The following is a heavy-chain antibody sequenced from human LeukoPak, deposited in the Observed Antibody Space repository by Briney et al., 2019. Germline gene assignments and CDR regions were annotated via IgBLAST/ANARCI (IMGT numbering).Heavy chain of an antibody. CDR3: ARGYDSSGYYYKTLDY. Sequence: ASVKVSCKASGYTFTGYYMHWVRQAPGQGLEWMGWINPNSGGTNYAQKFQGRVTMTRDTSISTAYMELSRLRSDDTAVYYCARGYDSSGYYYKTLDYWGQGTLVTVSS. V-gene: IGHV1-2*02. CDR1: GYTFTGYY. D-gene: IGHD3-22*01. CDR2: INPNSGGT. J-gene: IGHJ4*02.